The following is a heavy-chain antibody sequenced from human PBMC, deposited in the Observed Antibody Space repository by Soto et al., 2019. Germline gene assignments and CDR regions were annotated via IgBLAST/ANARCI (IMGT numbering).Heavy chain of an antibody. CDR2: INSDGSSP. CDR3: AKGGTGYYFDY. V-gene: IGHV3-74*01. J-gene: IGHJ4*02. D-gene: IGHD1-1*01. CDR1: GFTFSRYW. Sequence: PGGSLRLSCAAPGFTFSRYWMHWVRQAPGKGLVWVSRINSDGSSPSYADSVKGRSTVSRDNAKNTVYLQMNSLRAEDTAVYYCAKGGTGYYFDYWGQGTLVTVSS.